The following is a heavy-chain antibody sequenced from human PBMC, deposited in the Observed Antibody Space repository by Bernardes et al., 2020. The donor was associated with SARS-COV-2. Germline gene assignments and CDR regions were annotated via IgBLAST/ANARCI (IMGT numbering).Heavy chain of an antibody. CDR2: IRSKAYGGTT. CDR1: GFTFGDYA. Sequence: GSLRLSCTASGFTFGDYAMSWVRQAPGKGLEWVGFIRSKAYGGTTEYAASVKGRFTISRDDSKSIAYLQMNSLKTEDTAVYYCTRVFGARTYSSSSQDYYMDVWGKGTTVTVSS. V-gene: IGHV3-49*04. J-gene: IGHJ6*03. CDR3: TRVFGARTYSSSSQDYYMDV. D-gene: IGHD6-6*01.